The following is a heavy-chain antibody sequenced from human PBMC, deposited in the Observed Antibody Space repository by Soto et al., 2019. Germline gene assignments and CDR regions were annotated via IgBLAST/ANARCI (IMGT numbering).Heavy chain of an antibody. V-gene: IGHV4-31*03. Sequence: TLSLTCTVSGGSISSGGYYWSWIREHPGKGLEWIGYIYYSGSTYYNPSLKSRVTISVDTSKNQFSLKLSSVTAADTAVYYCARDHDYGHYVLGYWGQGTLVTVSS. J-gene: IGHJ4*02. D-gene: IGHD4-17*01. CDR1: GGSISSGGYY. CDR3: ARDHDYGHYVLGY. CDR2: IYYSGST.